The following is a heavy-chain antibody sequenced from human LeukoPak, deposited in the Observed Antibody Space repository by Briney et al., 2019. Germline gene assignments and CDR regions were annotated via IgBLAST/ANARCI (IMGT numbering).Heavy chain of an antibody. CDR1: GFTFSSYG. J-gene: IGHJ4*02. D-gene: IGHD7-27*01. CDR3: ATDPNWGMDY. Sequence: SGGSLRLSCAASGFTFSSYGMHWVRQAPGKGLEWVAVISYDGSNKYYADSVKGRFTISRDDSKNTLYLQMNRLRVEDTAVYYCATDPNWGMDYWGQGVLVTVSS. V-gene: IGHV3-30*03. CDR2: ISYDGSNK.